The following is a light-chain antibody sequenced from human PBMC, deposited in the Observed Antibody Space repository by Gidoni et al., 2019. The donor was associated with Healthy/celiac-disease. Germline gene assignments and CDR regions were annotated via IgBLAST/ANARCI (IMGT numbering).Light chain of an antibody. J-gene: IGKJ2*01. V-gene: IGKV1-39*01. CDR1: HSISSY. Sequence: DIPLTPSPSSLSASVGDRVTITCRASHSISSYLKWYQQKPGKAPKLLNYAASSLQSGVPSRFSGSGSGTDFTLTSSRLQPEDFATYYCQQSYSTPRTFGQGTKLEIK. CDR3: QQSYSTPRT. CDR2: AAS.